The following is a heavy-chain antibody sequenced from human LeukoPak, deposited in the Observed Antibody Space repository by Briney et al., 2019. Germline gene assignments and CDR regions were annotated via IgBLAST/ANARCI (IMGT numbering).Heavy chain of an antibody. Sequence: SETLSLTCTVSGGSISSYYWSWIRQPPGKGLDWIGYIYYSGSTNYNPSLKSRVTISVDTSKNQFSLELSSVTAADTAVYYCARLQRITMIVVVTEAFDIWGQGTMVTVSS. CDR2: IYYSGST. D-gene: IGHD3-22*01. V-gene: IGHV4-59*01. J-gene: IGHJ3*02. CDR3: ARLQRITMIVVVTEAFDI. CDR1: GGSISSYY.